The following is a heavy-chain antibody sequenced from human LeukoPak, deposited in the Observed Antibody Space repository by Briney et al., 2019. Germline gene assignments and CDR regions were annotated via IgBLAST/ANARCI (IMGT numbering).Heavy chain of an antibody. D-gene: IGHD5-18*01. CDR1: GFTFSSYW. Sequence: GGSLRLSCAASGFTFSSYWVSWVRQAPGKGLEWVANIKQDGSERYYVDSVKGRFTISRDNAKNSLYLQMNSLRAEDTAVYYCARVKGYSYGYDYWGQGTLVTVSS. V-gene: IGHV3-7*01. J-gene: IGHJ4*02. CDR3: ARVKGYSYGYDY. CDR2: IKQDGSER.